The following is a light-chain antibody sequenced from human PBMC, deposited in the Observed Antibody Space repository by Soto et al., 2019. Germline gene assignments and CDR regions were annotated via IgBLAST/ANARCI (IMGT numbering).Light chain of an antibody. V-gene: IGKV1D-13*01. CDR1: QDISSA. J-gene: IGKJ5*01. CDR3: QHFNNYPT. Sequence: AIQLTQSPSSLSASVGDRVTIACRASQDISSALAWYQQKPGKAPKLLMNDASSLESGVPSRFGGSGSGTDFTLTISSLQPEDFATYYCQHFNNYPTFGQGTRLEIK. CDR2: DAS.